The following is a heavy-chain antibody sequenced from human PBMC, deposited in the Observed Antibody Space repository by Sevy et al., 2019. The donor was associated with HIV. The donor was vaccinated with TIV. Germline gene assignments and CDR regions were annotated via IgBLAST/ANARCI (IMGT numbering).Heavy chain of an antibody. J-gene: IGHJ4*02. CDR2: IKNRSDGGTR. CDR1: GFTFSNAW. Sequence: GGSLRLSCTASGFTFSNAWMSWVRQVPGKGLEWIGRIKNRSDGGTRDYGAPGKGRFTISRDDSKNTLFLHMNSLRTADTALYYCTTEYPSCPFDFWGQGALVTVSS. V-gene: IGHV3-15*01. CDR3: TTEYPSCPFDF.